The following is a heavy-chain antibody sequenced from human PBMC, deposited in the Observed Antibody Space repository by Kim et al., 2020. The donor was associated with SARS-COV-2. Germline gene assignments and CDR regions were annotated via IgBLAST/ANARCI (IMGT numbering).Heavy chain of an antibody. D-gene: IGHD6-19*01. V-gene: IGHV1-69*13. CDR2: IIPIFGTA. CDR1: GGTFSSYA. J-gene: IGHJ4*02. Sequence: SVKVSCKASGGTFSSYAISWVRQAPGQGLEWMGGIIPIFGTANYAQKFQGRVTITADESTSTAYMELSSLRSEDTAVYYCARRAVVRSSGWYPFDYWGQGTLVTVSS. CDR3: ARRAVVRSSGWYPFDY.